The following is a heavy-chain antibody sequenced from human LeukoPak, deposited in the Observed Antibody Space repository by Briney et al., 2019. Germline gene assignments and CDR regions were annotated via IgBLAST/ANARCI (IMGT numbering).Heavy chain of an antibody. V-gene: IGHV1-69*17. CDR1: GGTNYA. CDR2: IIPVLDVA. Sequence: GSSVKVSCKVSGGTNYALSWLRQAPGQGLEWVGGIIPVLDVANSAQKFQGRVTFTADKSTNTAYMELSSLRSEDTAMYFCARGDSDDSGDFRTFEFWGQGTMVTVSS. CDR3: ARGDSDDSGDFRTFEF. J-gene: IGHJ4*02. D-gene: IGHD4-17*01.